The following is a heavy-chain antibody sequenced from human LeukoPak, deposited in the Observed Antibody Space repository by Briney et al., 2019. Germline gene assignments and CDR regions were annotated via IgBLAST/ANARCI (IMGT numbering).Heavy chain of an antibody. Sequence: VASVKVSCKTSGYTFTSYYIHWVRQAPGQGLEWMGIINPSGGSTSYAQKFQGRVTMTRDTSTSTVYMELSSLRSEDTAVYYCARDQWSSWNHNWFDPWGQGTLVTVSS. D-gene: IGHD6-13*01. V-gene: IGHV1-46*01. J-gene: IGHJ5*02. CDR2: INPSGGST. CDR3: ARDQWSSWNHNWFDP. CDR1: GYTFTSYY.